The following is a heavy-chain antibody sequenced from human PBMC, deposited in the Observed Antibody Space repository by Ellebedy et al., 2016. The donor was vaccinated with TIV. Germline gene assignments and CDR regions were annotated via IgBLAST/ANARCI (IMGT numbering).Heavy chain of an antibody. CDR1: GFTFSSYA. D-gene: IGHD3-16*01. V-gene: IGHV3-23*01. CDR2: ISGSGGST. Sequence: GESLKISXAASGFTFSSYAMSWVRQAPGTGLEWVSSISGSGGSTYYADSVKGRFTISRDNAKNSLYLQMNSLSAEDTAVYYCARDRSRLFSGGEDYWGQGVLVTVSS. J-gene: IGHJ4*02. CDR3: ARDRSRLFSGGEDY.